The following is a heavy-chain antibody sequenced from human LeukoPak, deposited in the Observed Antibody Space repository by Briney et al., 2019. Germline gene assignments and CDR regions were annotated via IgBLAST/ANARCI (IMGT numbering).Heavy chain of an antibody. CDR1: GFTFSSYV. Sequence: PGGSLRLSCAASGFTFSSYVMHWVRQAPGKGLEWVAVIWYDGSNKYYADSVKGRFTISRDNSKNTLYLQMNSLRAEDTAVYYCASGNSGSYERWGGQGTLVTVSS. CDR2: IWYDGSNK. CDR3: ASGNSGSYERW. J-gene: IGHJ4*02. V-gene: IGHV3-33*01. D-gene: IGHD1-26*01.